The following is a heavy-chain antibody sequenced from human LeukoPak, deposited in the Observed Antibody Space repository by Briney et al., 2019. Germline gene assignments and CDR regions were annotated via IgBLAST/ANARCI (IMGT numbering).Heavy chain of an antibody. CDR2: ISSSGSYI. J-gene: IGHJ4*02. D-gene: IGHD5-12*01. V-gene: IGHV3-21*01. CDR1: GFTFSGYS. Sequence: PGGSLSLPCAASGFTFSGYSINCVRQVPGKGLEWVSSISSSGSYIYYADSVKGRFTISRDNAKNSLYLQMNSLRAEDTAVYYCARTGLYSGYGIDYWGQGTLVTVSS. CDR3: ARTGLYSGYGIDY.